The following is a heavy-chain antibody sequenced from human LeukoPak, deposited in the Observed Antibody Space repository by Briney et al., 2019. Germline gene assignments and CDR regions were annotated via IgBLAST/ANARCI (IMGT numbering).Heavy chain of an antibody. J-gene: IGHJ4*02. D-gene: IGHD5-12*01. Sequence: SGTLSLTCTVSGGSISSYYWSWIRQPPGKGLEWIGYIYYSGSTNYNPSLKSRVTISVDTSKNQFSLKLSSVTAADTAVYYCARDLGGGYSGYDPAYYFDYWGQGTLVTVSS. CDR2: IYYSGST. CDR1: GGSISSYY. V-gene: IGHV4-59*01. CDR3: ARDLGGGYSGYDPAYYFDY.